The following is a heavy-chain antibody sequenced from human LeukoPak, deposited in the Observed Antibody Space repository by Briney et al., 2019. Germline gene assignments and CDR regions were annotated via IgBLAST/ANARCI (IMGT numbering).Heavy chain of an antibody. V-gene: IGHV4-39*07. J-gene: IGHJ4*02. CDR1: GGSISSSGYY. CDR2: VYYSGTT. D-gene: IGHD2-2*01. CDR3: AREYSSSRYDC. Sequence: PSETLSLTCRVSGGSISSSGYYWGWIRQPPGKGLEWIGSVYYSGTTYYNPSLKSRVTISVDPSKSQFSLRLTSVTAADTAVYYCAREYSSSRYDCWGQGSLVSVSS.